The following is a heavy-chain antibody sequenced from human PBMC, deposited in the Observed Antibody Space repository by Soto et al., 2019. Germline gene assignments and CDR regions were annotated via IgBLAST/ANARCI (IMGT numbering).Heavy chain of an antibody. V-gene: IGHV3-23*01. Sequence: PGGSLRLSCAASGFTFSSYDMSWVRQAPGKGLEWVSAISGGGSSTYYADSVKGRFTISRDNSKNTLYLQMNSLRAEDTAVYYCAKALAASGATYRGQGTLVTVPS. CDR3: AKALAASGATY. D-gene: IGHD6-13*01. CDR2: ISGGGSST. J-gene: IGHJ4*02. CDR1: GFTFSSYD.